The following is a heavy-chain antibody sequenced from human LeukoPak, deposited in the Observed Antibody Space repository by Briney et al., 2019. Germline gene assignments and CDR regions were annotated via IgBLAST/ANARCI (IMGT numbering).Heavy chain of an antibody. CDR1: GFNFSIYN. Sequence: GGSLRLSCAASGFNFSIYNMNWVRQAPGKGLEWVSLISSSSGYIYYTDSVKGRFTISRDNAKNTLYLQMNSLRAEDSAVYYCTRGSEWEPLYYFDYWGQGSLVTVSS. J-gene: IGHJ4*02. CDR3: TRGSEWEPLYYFDY. V-gene: IGHV3-21*01. CDR2: ISSSSGYI. D-gene: IGHD1-26*01.